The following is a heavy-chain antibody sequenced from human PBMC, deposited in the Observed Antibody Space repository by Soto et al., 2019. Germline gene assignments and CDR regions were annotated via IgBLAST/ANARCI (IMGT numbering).Heavy chain of an antibody. CDR2: IYDNGGA. J-gene: IGHJ4*02. V-gene: IGHV4-31*03. CDR1: GDPISSGGYY. Sequence: SETLSLTCTVSGDPISSGGYYWSWIRQHPGKGLEWIGYIYDNGGAYYSPSLRGRVVISLDRSENQFSLRLSSLTAADTAVYYCARVKGGTTRRAFDSWGQGTLVTVSS. D-gene: IGHD1-7*01. CDR3: ARVKGGTTRRAFDS.